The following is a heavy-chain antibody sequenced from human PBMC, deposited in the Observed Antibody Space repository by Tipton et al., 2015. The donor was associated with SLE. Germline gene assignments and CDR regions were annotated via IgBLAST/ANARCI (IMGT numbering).Heavy chain of an antibody. V-gene: IGHV3-53*01. J-gene: IGHJ6*03. D-gene: IGHD7-27*01. CDR1: ELAVSSNY. Sequence: SLRLSCAASELAVSSNYMSWVRQSAGRGLEWVSLIFSGSASIYYADSAQGRFTISRDDSKNTLFLQMNGLRAEDTAVYFCAKGADWGPQWDYMDVWGKGTTVTVSS. CDR2: IFSGSASI. CDR3: AKGADWGPQWDYMDV.